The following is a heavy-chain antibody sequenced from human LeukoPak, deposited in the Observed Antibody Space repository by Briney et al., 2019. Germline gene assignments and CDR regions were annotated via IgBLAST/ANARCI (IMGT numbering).Heavy chain of an antibody. CDR1: GFTFSSYG. CDR3: MSGFSYGMDV. J-gene: IGHJ6*04. D-gene: IGHD3-10*01. CDR2: ISYDGSNK. Sequence: GGSLRLSCAASGFTFSSYGMHWVRQAPGKGLEWVAVISYDGSNKYYADSVKGRFTISRDNSKNTLYLQMNGLRAEDTAVYYCMSGFSYGMDVWGKGTTVTVSS. V-gene: IGHV3-30*03.